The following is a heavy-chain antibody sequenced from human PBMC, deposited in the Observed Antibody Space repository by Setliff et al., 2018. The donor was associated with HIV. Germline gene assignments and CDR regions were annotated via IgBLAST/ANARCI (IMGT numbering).Heavy chain of an antibody. CDR3: ARHRKDDYFLTAYFDS. CDR1: GDSISSSGPGYY. Sequence: SETLSLTCTVSGDSISSSGPGYYWGWVRQPPGGGLEWIGSVYYSGSTYYSPSLNSRFTISVDTSKNQFSLKLTSVTATDTAVYYCARHRKDDYFLTAYFDSLGQGALVTVS. CDR2: VYYSGST. J-gene: IGHJ4*02. V-gene: IGHV4-39*01. D-gene: IGHD3-16*01.